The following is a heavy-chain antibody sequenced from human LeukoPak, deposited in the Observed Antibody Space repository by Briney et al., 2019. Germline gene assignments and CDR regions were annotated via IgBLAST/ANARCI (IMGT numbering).Heavy chain of an antibody. CDR3: ARPYYDFWSGYSRGHYFDY. CDR2: ISSSSSTI. CDR1: GFTFSSYS. J-gene: IGHJ4*02. Sequence: GGSLRLSCAASGFTFSSYSMNWVRQAPGKGLEWVSYISSSSSTIYYADSVKGRFTISRDNAKNSLYLQMNSLRAEDTAVYYCARPYYDFWSGYSRGHYFDYWGQGTLVTVSS. D-gene: IGHD3-3*01. V-gene: IGHV3-48*01.